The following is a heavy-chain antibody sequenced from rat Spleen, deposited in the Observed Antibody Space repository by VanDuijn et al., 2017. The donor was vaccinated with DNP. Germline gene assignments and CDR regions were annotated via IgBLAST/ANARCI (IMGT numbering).Heavy chain of an antibody. Sequence: EVQLVESGGGPVQPGRSLKISCIASGFIFSNYWMTWIRQAPGKGLEWVASISNSGGNTYYPDSVKGRFTISRDNSKSTQYRKMNSLKADDTATYYCTRERRNGGYSEGVMDAWGQGASVTVSS. CDR3: TRERRNGGYSEGVMDA. J-gene: IGHJ4*01. D-gene: IGHD1-11*01. CDR1: GFIFSNYW. CDR2: ISNSGGNT. V-gene: IGHV5-31*01.